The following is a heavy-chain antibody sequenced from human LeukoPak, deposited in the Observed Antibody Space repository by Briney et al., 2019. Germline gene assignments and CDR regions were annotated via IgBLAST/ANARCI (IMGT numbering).Heavy chain of an antibody. D-gene: IGHD1-20*01. Sequence: PSETLSLTCTVSGGSISSSSYYWGWIRQPPGKGLEWIGSIYYSGSTYYNPSLKSRVTISVDTSKNQFSLKLSSVTAADTAVYYCARGVYIYNWNYLDYWGQGTLVTVSS. CDR3: ARGVYIYNWNYLDY. J-gene: IGHJ4*02. CDR2: IYYSGST. CDR1: GGSISSSSYY. V-gene: IGHV4-39*07.